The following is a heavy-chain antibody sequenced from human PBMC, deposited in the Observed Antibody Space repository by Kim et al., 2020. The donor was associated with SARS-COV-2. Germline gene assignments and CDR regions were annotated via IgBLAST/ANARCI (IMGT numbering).Heavy chain of an antibody. D-gene: IGHD2-2*01. CDR3: AKDSTGEPTSGIYD. V-gene: IGHV3-23*01. Sequence: AEFVKGRFTISRDNSKNTLYLQMNSLRVEDTAMYYCAKDSTGEPTSGIYDWGQGTLVTVSS. J-gene: IGHJ4*02.